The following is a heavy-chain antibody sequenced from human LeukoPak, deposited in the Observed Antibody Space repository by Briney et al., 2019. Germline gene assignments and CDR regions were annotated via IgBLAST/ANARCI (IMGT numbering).Heavy chain of an antibody. CDR1: GGSISSGSYY. Sequence: SQTLSLTCTVSGGSISSGSYYWGWIRQHPGKGLEWIGYIHNTGKTDYNPSLKSRIIISLDTSKNRFSLRLSSVTAADTALYYCARKNDNGDSYYMDVWGTGTTVTVSS. CDR3: ARKNDNGDSYYMDV. V-gene: IGHV4-31*03. CDR2: IHNTGKT. J-gene: IGHJ6*03. D-gene: IGHD4-17*01.